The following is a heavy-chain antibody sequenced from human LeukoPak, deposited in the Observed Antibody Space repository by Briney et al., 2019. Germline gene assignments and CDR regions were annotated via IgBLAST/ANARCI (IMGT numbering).Heavy chain of an antibody. Sequence: SVKVSCKASGGTFSSYAISWVRQAPGQGLEWMGRIIPILGIANYAQKFQGRVTITADKSTSTAYMELSSLRSEDTAVYYCATQRYSSSPPDYWGQGTLVTVSS. V-gene: IGHV1-69*04. CDR1: GGTFSSYA. J-gene: IGHJ4*02. CDR2: IIPILGIA. CDR3: ATQRYSSSPPDY. D-gene: IGHD6-13*01.